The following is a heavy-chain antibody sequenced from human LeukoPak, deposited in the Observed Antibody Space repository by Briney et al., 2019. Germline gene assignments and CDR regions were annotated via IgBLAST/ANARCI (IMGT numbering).Heavy chain of an antibody. Sequence: ASVMLSCKASGYTFSHYGVTWVRQAPGQGLEWMGWISGYNGNTNYAQNLQGRVTMTTDTSTNTVYMELRSLRSDDTAVYFCARGEYYFDYWGQGTLVTVSS. CDR2: ISGYNGNT. V-gene: IGHV1-18*01. CDR1: GYTFSHYG. CDR3: ARGEYYFDY. J-gene: IGHJ4*02.